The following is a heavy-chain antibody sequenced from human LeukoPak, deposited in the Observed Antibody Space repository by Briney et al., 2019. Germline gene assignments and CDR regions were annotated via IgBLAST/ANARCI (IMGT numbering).Heavy chain of an antibody. CDR2: INPNSGGT. V-gene: IGHV1-2*02. D-gene: IGHD4-17*01. J-gene: IGHJ4*02. CDR1: GYTFTDYY. CDR3: EIYGDPADY. Sequence: ASVKVSCKASGYTFTDYYMHWVRQAPGQGLEWMGWINPNSGGTNYAQKFQGRVTMTRDTSISTAYMELSRLRSDDTAMYNCEIYGDPADYWGQGTLVTVSS.